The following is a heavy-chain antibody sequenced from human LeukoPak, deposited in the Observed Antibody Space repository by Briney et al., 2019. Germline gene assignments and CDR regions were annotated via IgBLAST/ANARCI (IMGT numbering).Heavy chain of an antibody. V-gene: IGHV1-2*02. CDR1: GYTFTGYY. CDR2: INPNSGCT. Sequence: ASVKVSCKASGYTFTGYYMHWVRQAPGQGLEWMGWINPNSGCTNYAQKFQGRDTMTRDTSISTAYMELSRLRSDDTAVYYCARDPRRGVFDYWGQGTLVTVSS. CDR3: ARDPRRGVFDY. D-gene: IGHD3-10*01. J-gene: IGHJ4*02.